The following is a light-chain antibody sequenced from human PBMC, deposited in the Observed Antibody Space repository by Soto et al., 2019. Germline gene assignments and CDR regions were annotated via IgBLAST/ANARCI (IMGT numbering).Light chain of an antibody. CDR3: QQRNTWPPIT. CDR1: QDIDSA. V-gene: IGKV1-13*02. CDR2: DAS. Sequence: AIQLTQSPSSLSASVGDRVTITCRASQDIDSALAWYQQRPGRAPKLLISDASSLETGVPSRFSGSGSGTDFTLTISSLQPEDFATYSCQQRNTWPPITFGQGTRLEIK. J-gene: IGKJ5*01.